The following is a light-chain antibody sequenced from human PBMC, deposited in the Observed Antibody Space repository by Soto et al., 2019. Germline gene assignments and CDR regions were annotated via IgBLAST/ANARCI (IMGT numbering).Light chain of an antibody. V-gene: IGLV2-14*01. J-gene: IGLJ2*01. Sequence: QSALTQPASVSGSPGQSITISCTGTSSDFASYNFVSWYQHYPGKAPKLIIYEVSNRPSGVSNRFSGSKSGNTASLTISGLQTEDEADYYCSSYTTTSTLIIFGGGTKLTV. CDR1: SSDFASYNF. CDR3: SSYTTTSTLII. CDR2: EVS.